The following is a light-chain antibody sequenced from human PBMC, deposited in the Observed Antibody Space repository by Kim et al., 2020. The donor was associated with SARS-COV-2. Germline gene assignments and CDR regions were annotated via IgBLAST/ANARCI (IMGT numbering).Light chain of an antibody. J-gene: IGKJ2*01. V-gene: IGKV4-1*01. CDR2: WAS. Sequence: DIVMTQSPDSLAVSLGERATINCKSSQSVLYSSNNKTYLAWFKQYPGQPPSLLIYWASSRESGVPDRFSGSGSGTDFSLTISSLQAEDVAVYYCLQYYTTPYTFGQGTKLEIK. CDR3: LQYYTTPYT. CDR1: QSVLYSSNNKTY.